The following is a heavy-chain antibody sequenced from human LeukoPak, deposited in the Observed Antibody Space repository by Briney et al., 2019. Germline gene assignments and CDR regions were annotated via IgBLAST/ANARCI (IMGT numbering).Heavy chain of an antibody. J-gene: IGHJ6*02. V-gene: IGHV1-69*13. CDR2: IIPIFGAP. CDR3: ARWGGAVVSPSGMDV. D-gene: IGHD4-23*01. Sequence: ASVKVSCKASGDTFNSFAINWVRQAPGQGPEWMGEIIPIFGAPTYAQRFQGRVTITADESTSTVYLELSSLRSDDTAIYYCARWGGAVVSPSGMDVWGQGTTVIVS. CDR1: GDTFNSFA.